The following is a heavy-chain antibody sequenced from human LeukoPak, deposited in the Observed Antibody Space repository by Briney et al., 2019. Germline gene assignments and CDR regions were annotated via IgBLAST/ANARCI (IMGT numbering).Heavy chain of an antibody. Sequence: SQTLSLTCTVSGGSISSGDYYWSWIRQPPGKGLEWIGYIYYSGSTNYNPSLKSRVTISVDTSKNQFSLKLSSVTAADTAVYYCARDPITMVRGVIPHSDYWGQGTLVTVSS. CDR1: GGSISSGDYY. D-gene: IGHD3-10*01. J-gene: IGHJ4*02. V-gene: IGHV4-30-4*08. CDR2: IYYSGST. CDR3: ARDPITMVRGVIPHSDY.